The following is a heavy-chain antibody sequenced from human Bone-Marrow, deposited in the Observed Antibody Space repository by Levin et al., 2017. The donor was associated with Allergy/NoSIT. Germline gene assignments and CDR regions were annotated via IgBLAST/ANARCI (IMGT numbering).Heavy chain of an antibody. CDR1: GFTFSSYA. CDR2: ISYDGSNK. D-gene: IGHD6-19*01. V-gene: IGHV3-30*04. Sequence: LSLTCAASGFTFSSYAMHWVRQAPGKGLEWVAVISYDGSNKYYADSVKGRFTISRDNSKNTLYLQMNSLRAEDTAVYYCARLGEQWLDDPTRIYYYGMDVWGQGTTVTVSS. J-gene: IGHJ6*02. CDR3: ARLGEQWLDDPTRIYYYGMDV.